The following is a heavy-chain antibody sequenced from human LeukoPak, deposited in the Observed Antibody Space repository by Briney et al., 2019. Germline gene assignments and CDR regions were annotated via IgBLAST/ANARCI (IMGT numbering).Heavy chain of an antibody. CDR2: IYHSGST. CDR3: ASDSQTRWYYS. Sequence: PSETLSLTCAVSGYSISSGRYWGWIRQPPGKGLEWIGSIYHSGSTFYNPSLKSRVTISIDPSKNQFSLRLTSVTATDTALYYCASDSQTRWYYSWGQGYLVTVSS. J-gene: IGHJ4*02. V-gene: IGHV4-38-2*01. CDR1: GYSISSGRY. D-gene: IGHD4-23*01.